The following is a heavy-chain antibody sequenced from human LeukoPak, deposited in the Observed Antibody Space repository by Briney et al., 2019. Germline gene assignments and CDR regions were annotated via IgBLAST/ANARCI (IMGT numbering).Heavy chain of an antibody. D-gene: IGHD1-26*01. CDR1: GFTFSGST. CDR2: IRSKANNYAT. V-gene: IGHV3-73*01. Sequence: GGSLRLSCAASGFTFSGSTMHWVRQASGKGLEWVGRIRSKANNYATAYATSVKGRFTLSRDDSKNTAYLQMNSLKTEETAVYYCIRGAASGSYYGFDVWGQGATVTVSS. CDR3: IRGAASGSYYGFDV. J-gene: IGHJ6*02.